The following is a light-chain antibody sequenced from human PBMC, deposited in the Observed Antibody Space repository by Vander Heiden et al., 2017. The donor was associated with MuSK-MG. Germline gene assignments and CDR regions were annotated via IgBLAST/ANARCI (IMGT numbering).Light chain of an antibody. CDR3: QQYYNLPFWT. Sequence: DIHMTQSPSSLSASVGDRVTITCQASQDISNYLNWYQQKPGKAPKLLIYDASNLDTGVPSRFSGSRYRTDFTFTIGSRQPEDIPTYYCQQYYNLPFWTFGGGTKVELK. CDR1: QDISNY. V-gene: IGKV1-33*01. CDR2: DAS. J-gene: IGKJ4*01.